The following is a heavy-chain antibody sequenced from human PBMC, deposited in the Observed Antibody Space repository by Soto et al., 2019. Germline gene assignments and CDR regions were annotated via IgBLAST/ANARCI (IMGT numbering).Heavy chain of an antibody. D-gene: IGHD3-3*01. CDR2: INSDGSST. J-gene: IGHJ3*02. CDR3: ARGGGLRFLEWLSQGAFDI. V-gene: IGHV3-74*01. Sequence: GGSLRLSCAASGFAFSSYWMHWVRQAPGKGLVWVSRINSDGSSTSYADSVKGRFTISRDNAKNTLYLQMNSLRAEDTAVYYCARGGGLRFLEWLSQGAFDIWGQGTMVTVSS. CDR1: GFAFSSYW.